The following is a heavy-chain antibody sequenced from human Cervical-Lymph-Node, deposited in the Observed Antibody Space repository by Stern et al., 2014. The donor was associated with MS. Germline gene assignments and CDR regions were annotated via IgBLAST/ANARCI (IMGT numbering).Heavy chain of an antibody. D-gene: IGHD4-11*01. J-gene: IGHJ4*02. Sequence: VQLVDSWGGLVQPGGSLRLSCAASGFTFSSYSMSWVRQAPGKGLEWVSAISGSSGDTYYADSVKGRFTISRDNSKNTLYLQMNSLRVEDTALYYCASPNDYSNYVPFDSWGQGTLVTVSS. CDR2: ISGSSGDT. CDR3: ASPNDYSNYVPFDS. V-gene: IGHV3-23*04. CDR1: GFTFSSYS.